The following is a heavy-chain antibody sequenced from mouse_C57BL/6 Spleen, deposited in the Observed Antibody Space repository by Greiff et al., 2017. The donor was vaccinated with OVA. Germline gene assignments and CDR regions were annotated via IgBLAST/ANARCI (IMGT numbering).Heavy chain of an antibody. D-gene: IGHD2-1*01. CDR3: ARGIYQGVNFDY. CDR1: GYSFTGYY. CDR2: INPSTGGT. J-gene: IGHJ2*01. V-gene: IGHV1-42*01. Sequence: EVQLQQSGPELVKPGASVKISCKASGYSFTGYYMNWVKQSPEKSLEWIGEINPSTGGTTYNQKFKAKATLTVDKSSSTAYMQLKSLTSEDSAVYYCARGIYQGVNFDYWGQGTTLTVSS.